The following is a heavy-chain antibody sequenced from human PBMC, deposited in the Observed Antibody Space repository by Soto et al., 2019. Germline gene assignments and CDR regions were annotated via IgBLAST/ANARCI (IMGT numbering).Heavy chain of an antibody. V-gene: IGHV1-3*01. J-gene: IGHJ6*02. CDR1: GYTFTSYA. CDR2: INAGNGNT. Sequence: ASVKVSCKASGYTFTSYAMHWVRQAPGQRLEWMGWINAGNGNTKYSQKFQGRVTITRDTSASTAYMELSSLRSEDTAVYYCARDFKPVPGASGSYHYYYYGMDVWGQGTTVTVSS. CDR3: ARDFKPVPGASGSYHYYYYGMDV. D-gene: IGHD3-10*01.